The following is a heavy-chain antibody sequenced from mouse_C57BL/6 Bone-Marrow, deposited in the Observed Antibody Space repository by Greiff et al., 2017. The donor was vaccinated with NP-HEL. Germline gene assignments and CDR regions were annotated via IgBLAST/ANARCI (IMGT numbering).Heavy chain of an antibody. CDR3: ARYGIYYGNYVGFAY. Sequence: VKLQESGAELVKPGASVKISCKASGYAFSSYWMNWVKQRPGKGLEGIGQIYPGDGATNYNGKFKGKATLTADKSSSTAYMQLSSLTSEDSAVYFCARYGIYYGNYVGFAYWGQGTLVTVSA. CDR1: GYAFSSYW. J-gene: IGHJ3*01. V-gene: IGHV1-80*01. CDR2: IYPGDGAT. D-gene: IGHD2-1*01.